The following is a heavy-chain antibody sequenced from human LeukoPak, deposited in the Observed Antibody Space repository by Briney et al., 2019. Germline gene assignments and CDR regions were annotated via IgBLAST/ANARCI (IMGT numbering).Heavy chain of an antibody. V-gene: IGHV4-34*01. CDR3: ARGSSGWTNWFDP. CDR2: INHSGST. CDR1: GGSISGYY. J-gene: IGHJ5*02. D-gene: IGHD6-19*01. Sequence: PSETLSLTCTVSGGSISGYYWSWIRQPPGKGLEWIGEINHSGSTNYNPSLKSRVTISVDTSKNQFSLKLSSVTAADTAVYYCARGSSGWTNWFDPWGQGTLVTVSS.